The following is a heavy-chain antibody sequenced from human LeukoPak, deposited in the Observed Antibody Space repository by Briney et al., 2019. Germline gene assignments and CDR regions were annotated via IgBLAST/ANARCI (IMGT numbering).Heavy chain of an antibody. CDR1: GGTFSSYA. J-gene: IGHJ4*02. Sequence: SVKVSCKASGGTFSSYAISWVRQAPGQGLEWMGGIIPIFGTANYAQKFQGRVTITADKSTSTAYMELSSLRSEDTAVYYCAGSDNWNYGFDYWGQGTLVTVSS. CDR2: IIPIFGTA. V-gene: IGHV1-69*06. D-gene: IGHD1-7*01. CDR3: AGSDNWNYGFDY.